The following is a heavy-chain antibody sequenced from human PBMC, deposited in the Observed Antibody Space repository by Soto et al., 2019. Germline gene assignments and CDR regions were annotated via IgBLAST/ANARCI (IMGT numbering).Heavy chain of an antibody. Sequence: GASVKVSCKASGYTFTSYAMHWVRQAPGQRLEWMGWINAGNGNTTYSQKFQGRVTITRDTSASTAYMELSSLRSEDTAVYYCARSSMIVVDDDAFDIWGQGTMVTVSS. CDR3: ARSSMIVVDDDAFDI. J-gene: IGHJ3*02. V-gene: IGHV1-3*01. CDR2: INAGNGNT. D-gene: IGHD3-22*01. CDR1: GYTFTSYA.